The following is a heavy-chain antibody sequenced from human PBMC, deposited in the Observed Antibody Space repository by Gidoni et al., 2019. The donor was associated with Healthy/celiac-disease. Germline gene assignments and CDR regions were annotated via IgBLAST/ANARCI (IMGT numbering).Heavy chain of an antibody. CDR3: ARDRSIAVAGTEVNEEKWFDP. D-gene: IGHD6-19*01. CDR1: GFPFSSYS. Sequence: EVQLVESGGGLVKPGGSLRLSCAASGFPFSSYSMNWVRQAPGKGLEWVSSISSSSSYIYYADSVKGRFTISRDNAKNSLYLQMNSLRAEDTAVYYCARDRSIAVAGTEVNEEKWFDPWGQGTLVTVSS. J-gene: IGHJ5*02. V-gene: IGHV3-21*01. CDR2: ISSSSSYI.